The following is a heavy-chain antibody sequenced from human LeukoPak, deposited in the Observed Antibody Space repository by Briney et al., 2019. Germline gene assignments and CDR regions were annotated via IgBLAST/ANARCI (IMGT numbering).Heavy chain of an antibody. V-gene: IGHV1-69*13. D-gene: IGHD6-13*01. CDR1: GGTFSSYA. CDR3: ARASTAAGRVNWFDP. CDR2: IIPIFGTA. J-gene: IGHJ5*02. Sequence: SVKVSCKGSGGTFSSYAISWVRQAPGQGLEWMGGIIPIFGTANYAQKFQGRVTITADESTSTAYMELSSLRSEDTAVYYCARASTAAGRVNWFDPWGQGTLVTVSS.